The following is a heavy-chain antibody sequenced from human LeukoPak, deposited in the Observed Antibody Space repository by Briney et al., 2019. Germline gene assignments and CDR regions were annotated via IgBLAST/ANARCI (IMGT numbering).Heavy chain of an antibody. Sequence: PGESLRLSCAASGFTFGSSAMSWVRQAPGKGLEWVSAINGDKTYYADSVKGRFTISRDNSKNTLYLQMHSLRAEDTAVYYCAKETNFIQYWVTIDYWGQGILVSVSS. V-gene: IGHV3-23*01. CDR3: AKETNFIQYWVTIDY. CDR2: INGDKT. D-gene: IGHD2-8*02. J-gene: IGHJ4*02. CDR1: GFTFGSSA.